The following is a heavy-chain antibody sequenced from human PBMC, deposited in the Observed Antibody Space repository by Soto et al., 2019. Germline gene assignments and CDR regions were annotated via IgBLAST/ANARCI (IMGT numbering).Heavy chain of an antibody. V-gene: IGHV3-15*01. CDR2: IKTKTDGGTT. CDR1: GFTFSKAG. Sequence: PGGALRLSCSISGFTFSKAGMSWVRQAPGKGLEWVGRIKTKTDGGTTDYAAPVKGRFTISRDDSENTQYLQMNSLETGDTAVYYCTTDLEAVAGPIYWGQGTLV. D-gene: IGHD6-19*01. J-gene: IGHJ4*02. CDR3: TTDLEAVAGPIY.